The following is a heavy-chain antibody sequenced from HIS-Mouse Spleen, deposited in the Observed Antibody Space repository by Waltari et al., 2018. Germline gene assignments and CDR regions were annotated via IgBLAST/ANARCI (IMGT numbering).Heavy chain of an antibody. CDR2: ISYDGSNT. CDR3: AKASFYSSGWFDP. CDR1: GFTFRSYG. Sequence: QVQLVESGGGVVQPGRSLRLSCAASGFTFRSYGMHWVRQAPGKGVEWVAVISYDGSNTDYADSVKGRFTISRDNSKNTLYLQMNSLRAEDTAVYYCAKASFYSSGWFDPWGQGTLVTVSS. V-gene: IGHV3-30*18. J-gene: IGHJ5*02. D-gene: IGHD6-19*01.